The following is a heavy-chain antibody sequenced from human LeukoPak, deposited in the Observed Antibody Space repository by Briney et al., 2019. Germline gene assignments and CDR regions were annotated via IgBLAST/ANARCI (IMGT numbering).Heavy chain of an antibody. D-gene: IGHD3-22*01. V-gene: IGHV3-30-3*01. CDR1: GFTFSSYA. J-gene: IGHJ4*02. CDR3: AGPATDYDSSDY. Sequence: PGGSLRLSCAASGFTFSSYAMSWVRQAPGKGLEWVAFITYDGSNKYYADSVKGRFTISRDNSKNTLYLEMNSLRAEDTAVYYCAGPATDYDSSDYWGQGTLVTVSS. CDR2: ITYDGSNK.